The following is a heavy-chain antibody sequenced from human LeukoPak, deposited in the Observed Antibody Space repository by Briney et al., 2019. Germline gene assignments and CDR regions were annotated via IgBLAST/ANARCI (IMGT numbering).Heavy chain of an antibody. CDR2: ISTSGSTI. CDR3: AELGITMIGGV. Sequence: GGSLRLSCAASGFTFSSYEMHWVRQAPGKGLEWVSYISTSGSTIYYADSVKGRFTISRDNAKNLLYLQMNSLRAEDTAVYYCAELGITMIGGVWGKGTTVTISS. J-gene: IGHJ6*04. CDR1: GFTFSSYE. D-gene: IGHD3-10*02. V-gene: IGHV3-48*03.